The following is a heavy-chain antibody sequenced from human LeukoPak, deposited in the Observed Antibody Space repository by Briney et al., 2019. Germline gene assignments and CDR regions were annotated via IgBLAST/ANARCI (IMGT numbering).Heavy chain of an antibody. J-gene: IGHJ4*02. D-gene: IGHD5-12*01. CDR1: GYSISSGYY. V-gene: IGHV4-38-2*02. CDR2: IYHSGST. CDR3: ARERYDGCDQ. Sequence: PSETLSLTCTVSGYSISSGYYWGWIRQPPGKGLEWIGSIYHSGSTYYNPSLKSRVTISVDTSKNQFSLKLSSVTAADTAVYYCARERYDGCDQWGQGTLVTVSS.